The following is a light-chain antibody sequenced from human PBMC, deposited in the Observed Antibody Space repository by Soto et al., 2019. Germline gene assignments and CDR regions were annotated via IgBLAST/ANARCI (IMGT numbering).Light chain of an antibody. CDR3: QQYHNWPSWT. Sequence: EIVLTQSPGTLSLSPGERATLSCRASQRVSRNYLAWYQQKVGQPPRLLIYGASSRAAGIPDRFSGSGSGTDFTLTITRLETEDFAVYHCQQYHNWPSWTFGQGTKVDSK. V-gene: IGKV3-20*01. CDR1: QRVSRNY. J-gene: IGKJ1*01. CDR2: GAS.